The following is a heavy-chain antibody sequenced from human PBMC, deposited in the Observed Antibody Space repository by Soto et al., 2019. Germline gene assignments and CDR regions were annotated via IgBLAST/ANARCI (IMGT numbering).Heavy chain of an antibody. CDR2: MNPNSGNT. J-gene: IGHJ5*02. V-gene: IGHV1-8*01. CDR1: GYTFTSYD. D-gene: IGHD2-15*01. Sequence: ASVKVSCKASGYTFTSYDINWVRQATGQGLEWMGWMNPNSGNTGYAQKFQGRVTMTRNTSISTAYMELSSLRSEDTAVYYCARALNLRYCSGGSCYARFDPWGQGTLVTVSS. CDR3: ARALNLRYCSGGSCYARFDP.